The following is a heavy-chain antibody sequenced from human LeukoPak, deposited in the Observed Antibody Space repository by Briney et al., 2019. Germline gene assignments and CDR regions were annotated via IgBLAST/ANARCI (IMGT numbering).Heavy chain of an antibody. V-gene: IGHV1-46*01. CDR2: LNPSGGST. D-gene: IGHD5-18*01. J-gene: IGHJ4*02. CDR1: GYTFTSYY. Sequence: ASVKVPCKASGYTFTSYYMHWVRPAPGQGLEWMGILNPSGGSTSYAQKFQGRVTMTKDTSTSTVYMELSSLRSEDTAVYYCARDLRDQRIQLLDYWGQGTLVTVSS. CDR3: ARDLRDQRIQLLDY.